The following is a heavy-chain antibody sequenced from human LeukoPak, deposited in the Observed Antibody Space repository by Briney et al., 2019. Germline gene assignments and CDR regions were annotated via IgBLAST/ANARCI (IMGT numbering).Heavy chain of an antibody. Sequence: GGSLRLSCAASGFTFRESSMSWVRQAPGKGLEWVSNIRANGRDTYYTDSVKGRFTISRDKAKNSVALQLNSLRAEDTAVYYCTRERRGTYYAFESWGQGTLVTVSS. CDR1: GFTFRESS. J-gene: IGHJ4*02. V-gene: IGHV3-11*01. CDR2: IRANGRDT. CDR3: TRERRGTYYAFES. D-gene: IGHD3-16*01.